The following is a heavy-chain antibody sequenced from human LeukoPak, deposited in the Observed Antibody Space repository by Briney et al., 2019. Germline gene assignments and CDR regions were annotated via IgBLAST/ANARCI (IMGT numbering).Heavy chain of an antibody. J-gene: IGHJ4*02. CDR3: ARHSSSSWYEGNYFDY. CDR1: GGSISSYY. CDR2: MYNSGST. Sequence: PSETLSLTCTVSGGSISSYYWSWIRQPPGKGLEWIGYMYNSGSTKYNPSLKSRVTISVDTSKNQFSPKLSSVTAADTAMYYCARHSSSSWYEGNYFDYWGQGTLVTVSS. V-gene: IGHV4-59*08. D-gene: IGHD2-2*01.